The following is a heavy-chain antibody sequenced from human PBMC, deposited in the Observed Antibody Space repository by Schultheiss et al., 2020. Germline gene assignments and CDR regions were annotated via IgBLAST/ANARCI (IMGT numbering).Heavy chain of an antibody. CDR3: ARAQAYCGGDCYQH. CDR1: GGSISSGSYY. D-gene: IGHD2-21*01. Sequence: SETLSLTCTVSGGSISSGSYYWSWIRQPPGKGLEWIGYIYYSGSTYYNPSLKSRVTISVDTSKNQFSLKLSSVTAADTAVYYCARAQAYCGGDCYQHWGQGSLGTVSS. J-gene: IGHJ1*01. V-gene: IGHV4-30-4*08. CDR2: IYYSGST.